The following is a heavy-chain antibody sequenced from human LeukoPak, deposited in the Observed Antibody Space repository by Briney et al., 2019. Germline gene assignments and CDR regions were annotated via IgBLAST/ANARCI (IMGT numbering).Heavy chain of an antibody. CDR1: GFTFDDYT. CDR2: ISWDGGST. CDR3: AREGDATGTLPFSY. D-gene: IGHD1-1*01. J-gene: IGHJ4*02. Sequence: GGSLRLSCAASGFTFDDYTMHWVRQAPGKGLEWVSLISWDGGSTYYADSVKGRFTISRDNSKNSLYLQMNSLRAEDTAVYYCAREGDATGTLPFSYWGQGTLVTVSS. V-gene: IGHV3-43*01.